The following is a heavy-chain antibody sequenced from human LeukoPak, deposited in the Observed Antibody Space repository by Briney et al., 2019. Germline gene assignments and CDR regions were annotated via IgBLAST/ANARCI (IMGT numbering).Heavy chain of an antibody. CDR2: INAGNGNT. D-gene: IGHD5-18*01. Sequence: ASVKVSCKASGYTFTSYAMHWVRQAPGRRLEWMGWINAGNGNTKYSQKFQGRVTITRDTSASTAYMELSSLRSEDTAVYYCARVRGYSYGIFDYWGQGTLVTVSS. CDR3: ARVRGYSYGIFDY. V-gene: IGHV1-3*01. J-gene: IGHJ4*02. CDR1: GYTFTSYA.